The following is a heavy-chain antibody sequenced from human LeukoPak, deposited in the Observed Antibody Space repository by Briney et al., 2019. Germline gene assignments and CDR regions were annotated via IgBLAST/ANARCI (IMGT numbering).Heavy chain of an antibody. Sequence: PGRSLRLSCAASGFTFDDYAMHWVRQAPGKGLEWVSGISWNSGSIGYADSVKGRFTISRDNAKNTLYLQMNSLRAEDTAVYYCAKENAVIVGATQDLDYGGQGTLVSVSS. CDR3: AKENAVIVGATQDLDY. D-gene: IGHD1-26*01. CDR2: ISWNSGSI. J-gene: IGHJ4*02. V-gene: IGHV3-9*01. CDR1: GFTFDDYA.